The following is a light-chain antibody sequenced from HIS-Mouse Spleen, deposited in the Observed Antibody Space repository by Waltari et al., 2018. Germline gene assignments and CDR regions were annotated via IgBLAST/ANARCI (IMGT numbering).Light chain of an antibody. CDR3: QSYDSSLSGWV. V-gene: IGLV1-40*01. Sequence: QSVLTQPPSVSGAPGQRVTISCTGSSSNIGAGYDVHWYQQLPGTAPKLLIYGNSNRPSGVPDRVSGSQSGTSASLAITGLQAEDEADYYCQSYDSSLSGWVFGGGTKLTVL. CDR1: SSNIGAGYD. J-gene: IGLJ3*02. CDR2: GNS.